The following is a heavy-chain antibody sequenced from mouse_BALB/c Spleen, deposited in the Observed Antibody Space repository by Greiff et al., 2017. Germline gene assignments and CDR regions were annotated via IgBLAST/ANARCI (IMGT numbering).Heavy chain of an antibody. J-gene: IGHJ3*01. Sequence: QVQLQQSGAELVRPGSSVKISCKASGYAFSSYWMNWVKQRPGQGLEWIGQIYPGDGDTNYNGKFKGKATLTADKSASTAYMQLSSLTSEDSGVYLCAREGDGYPAWFAYWGQGTLVTVSA. CDR2: IYPGDGDT. D-gene: IGHD2-3*01. CDR1: GYAFSSYW. CDR3: AREGDGYPAWFAY. V-gene: IGHV1-80*01.